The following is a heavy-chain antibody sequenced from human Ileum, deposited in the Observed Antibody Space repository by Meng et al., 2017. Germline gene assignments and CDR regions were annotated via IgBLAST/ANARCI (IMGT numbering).Heavy chain of an antibody. J-gene: IGHJ1*01. V-gene: IGHV3-74*01. CDR1: GFTFTDHW. D-gene: IGHD1-1*01. CDR2: INPDGSNP. Sequence: LVESGGGLAPPGGSLRLSCAASGFTFTDHWKNWVRQGPGKGLVWVSRINPDGSNPTYADSVKGRFTISRDNAKNTVYLQMNSLRAEDSALYYCTNDRLNHWGQGALVTVSS. CDR3: TNDRLNH.